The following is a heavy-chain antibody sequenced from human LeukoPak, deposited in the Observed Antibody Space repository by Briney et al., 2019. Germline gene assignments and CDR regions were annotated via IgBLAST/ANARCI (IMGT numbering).Heavy chain of an antibody. CDR1: GGSISSGGYY. Sequence: SETLSLTCTVSGGSISSGGYYWSWIRQHPGKGLEWIGYIYYSGSTYYNPSLKSRVTISVDTSKNQFSLKLSSVTAADTAVYYCARHCSGGSCGRPSYYFDYWGQGTLVTVSS. V-gene: IGHV4-39*01. D-gene: IGHD2-15*01. J-gene: IGHJ4*02. CDR3: ARHCSGGSCGRPSYYFDY. CDR2: IYYSGST.